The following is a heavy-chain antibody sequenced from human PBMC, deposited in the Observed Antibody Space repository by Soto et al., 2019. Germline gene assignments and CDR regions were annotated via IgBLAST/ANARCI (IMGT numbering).Heavy chain of an antibody. V-gene: IGHV4-59*01. CDR3: ARVRAYCGGDCYSSYYYYGMDV. Sequence: PSETLSLTCTVSGGSISSYYWSWIRQPPGKGLELIGYIYYSGSTNYNPSLKSRVTISVDTSKNQFSLKLSSVTAADTAVYYCARVRAYCGGDCYSSYYYYGMDVWGQGTTVTVSS. CDR1: GGSISSYY. J-gene: IGHJ6*02. D-gene: IGHD2-21*02. CDR2: IYYSGST.